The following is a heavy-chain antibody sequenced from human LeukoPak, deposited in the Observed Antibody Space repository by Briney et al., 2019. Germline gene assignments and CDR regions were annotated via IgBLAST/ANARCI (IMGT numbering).Heavy chain of an antibody. CDR1: GFTFSNAW. CDR3: TTDVKQQLVG. CDR2: IKSKTDGGTT. J-gene: IGHJ4*02. V-gene: IGHV3-15*01. D-gene: IGHD6-13*01. Sequence: GGSLRLPCAASGFTFSNAWMSWVRQAPGKGLEWVGRIKSKTDGGTTDYAAPVKGRFTISRDDSKNTLHLQVNSLKTEDTAVYYCTTDVKQQLVGWGQGTLVTVSS.